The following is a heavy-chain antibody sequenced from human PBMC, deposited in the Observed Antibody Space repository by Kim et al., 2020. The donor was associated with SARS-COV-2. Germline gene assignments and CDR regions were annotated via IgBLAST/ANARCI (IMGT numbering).Heavy chain of an antibody. CDR3: ARDCGGDCYVYYYGMDV. Sequence: FQGRVTITRDTAASTAYMELSSLRSEDTAVYYCARDCGGDCYVYYYGMDVWGQGTTVTVSS. D-gene: IGHD2-21*02. J-gene: IGHJ6*02. V-gene: IGHV1-3*01.